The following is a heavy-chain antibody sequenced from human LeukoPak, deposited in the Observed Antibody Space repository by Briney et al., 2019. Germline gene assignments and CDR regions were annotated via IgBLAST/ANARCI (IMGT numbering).Heavy chain of an antibody. D-gene: IGHD3-10*01. CDR2: IYYSGST. CDR3: ARVPYYYGSGTYPLDP. CDR1: GGSISTYY. V-gene: IGHV4-59*01. Sequence: SETLSLTCIVSGGSISTYYWSWIRQPPGKGLEWIGYIYYSGSTNYNPSLKSRVTISVDTSKNQFSLKLSSVTAADTAVHYCARVPYYYGSGTYPLDPWGQGTLVTVSS. J-gene: IGHJ5*02.